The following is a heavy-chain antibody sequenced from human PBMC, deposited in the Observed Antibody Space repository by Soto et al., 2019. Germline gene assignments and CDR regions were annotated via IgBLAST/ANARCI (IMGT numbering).Heavy chain of an antibody. CDR1: GFTFSSYG. V-gene: IGHV3-33*01. CDR3: ARGLGGRGYYYYGMDV. CDR2: IWYDGSNK. Sequence: QVQLVESGGGVVQPGRSLRLSCAASGFTFSSYGMHWVRQAPGKGLEWVAVIWYDGSNKYYADSVKGRFTISRDNSKNTLYLQMSSLRAEDTAVYYCARGLGGRGYYYYGMDVWGQGTTVTVSS. D-gene: IGHD5-12*01. J-gene: IGHJ6*02.